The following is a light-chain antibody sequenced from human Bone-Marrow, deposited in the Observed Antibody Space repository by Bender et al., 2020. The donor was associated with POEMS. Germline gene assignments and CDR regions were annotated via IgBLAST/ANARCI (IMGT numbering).Light chain of an antibody. CDR3: CSYAGSSTVV. Sequence: QSALTQPRSVSGSPGQSVTISCTGSSSNIGDYYFVSWYQQHPGKAPKLLIYDVNKRPSGVPDRLSGSKSGYTASLTISGLQAGDEGDYYCCSYAGSSTVVFGGGTKLTVL. V-gene: IGLV2-11*01. J-gene: IGLJ2*01. CDR2: DVN. CDR1: SSNIGDYYF.